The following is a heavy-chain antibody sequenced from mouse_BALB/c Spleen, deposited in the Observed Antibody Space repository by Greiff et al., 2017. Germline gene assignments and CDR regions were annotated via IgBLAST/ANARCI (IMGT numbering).Heavy chain of an antibody. CDR3: ARSKTTVVARDYFDY. Sequence: QVQLQQSGAELARPGASVKLSCKASGYTFTSYWMQWVKQRPGQGLEWIGAIYPGDGDTRYTQKFKGKATLTADKSSSTAYMQLSSLASEDSAVYYCARSKTTVVARDYFDYWGQGTTLTVSS. CDR1: GYTFTSYW. J-gene: IGHJ2*01. V-gene: IGHV1-87*01. D-gene: IGHD1-1*01. CDR2: IYPGDGDT.